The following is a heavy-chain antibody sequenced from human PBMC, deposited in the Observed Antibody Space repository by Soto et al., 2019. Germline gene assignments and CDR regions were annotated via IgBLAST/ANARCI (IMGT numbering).Heavy chain of an antibody. V-gene: IGHV4-34*01. CDR3: ASRTPGEQLVNWFDP. CDR2: INHSGST. D-gene: IGHD6-6*01. Sequence: SETLSLTCAVYGGSFSGYYWSLIRQPPGKGLEWIGEINHSGSTNYNPSLKSRVTISVDTSKNQFSLKLSSVTAADTAVYYCASRTPGEQLVNWFDPWGQGTLVTVSS. CDR1: GGSFSGYY. J-gene: IGHJ5*02.